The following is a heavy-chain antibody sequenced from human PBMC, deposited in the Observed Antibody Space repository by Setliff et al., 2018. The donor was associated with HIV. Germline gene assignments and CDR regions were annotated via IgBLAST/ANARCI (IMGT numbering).Heavy chain of an antibody. CDR1: GGSFSSYY. D-gene: IGHD1-1*01. CDR3: ARERSLITNRRYFDS. Sequence: PSETLSLTCAVYGGSFSSYYWSWIRQPPGKGLEWIGEINHRGSTNYNPSLKSRVTISVDTSKNQFSLKVSSVTAADTAVYYCARERSLITNRRYFDSWGQGTQVTVSS. CDR2: INHRGST. J-gene: IGHJ4*02. V-gene: IGHV4-34*01.